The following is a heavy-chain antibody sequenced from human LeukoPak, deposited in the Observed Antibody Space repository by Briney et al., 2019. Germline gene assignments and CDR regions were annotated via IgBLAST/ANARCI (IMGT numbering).Heavy chain of an antibody. D-gene: IGHD5-18*01. V-gene: IGHV4-31*03. J-gene: IGHJ4*02. CDR2: IYYSGST. CDR3: ARSNPRDTAIDY. CDR1: GGSISSGDYY. Sequence: SETLSLTCTVSGGSISSGDYYWSWIRQPPGKGLEWIGYIYYSGSTYYNPSLKSRVTISVDTSKNQFSLKLSSVTAADTAVYYCARSNPRDTAIDYWGQGTLVTVSS.